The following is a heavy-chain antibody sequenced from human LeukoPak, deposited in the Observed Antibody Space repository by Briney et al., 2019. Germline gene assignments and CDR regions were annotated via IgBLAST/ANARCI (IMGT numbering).Heavy chain of an antibody. Sequence: AAVKVSCTASGYTFTGYYMHWVRQAPGQGLEWMGWINPNSGGTNYQGRVTMTRDTSISTAYMELSRLRSDDTAVYYCARRRYYGSGNYGMDVWGQGTTVTVSS. CDR2: INPNSGGT. J-gene: IGHJ6*02. CDR1: GYTFTGYY. CDR3: ARRRYYGSGNYGMDV. D-gene: IGHD3-10*01. V-gene: IGHV1-2*02.